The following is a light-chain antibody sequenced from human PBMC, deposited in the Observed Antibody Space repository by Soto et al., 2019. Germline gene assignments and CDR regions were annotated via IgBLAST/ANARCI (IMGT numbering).Light chain of an antibody. J-gene: IGKJ3*01. CDR3: QQRTNWLFT. V-gene: IGKV3-11*01. Sequence: PGERATLSCRASQSVSSYLAWYQQKPGQAPRLLIYDASNRATGIPARFSGSGSGTDFTLTISSLEPEDFAVYYCQQRTNWLFTFGPGTKVDIK. CDR2: DAS. CDR1: QSVSSY.